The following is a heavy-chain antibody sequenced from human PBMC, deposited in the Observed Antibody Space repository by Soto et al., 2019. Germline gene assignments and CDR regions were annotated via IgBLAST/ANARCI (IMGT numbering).Heavy chain of an antibody. D-gene: IGHD6-13*01. CDR3: AKDLRLCVPHAISWYGDGMDG. CDR2: VWYDGSNK. V-gene: IGHV3-33*06. Sequence: QVQLEESGGGVVQPGKSLRLSCTASGFTFSSYGIHWVRQAPGKGLEWVAIVWYDGSNKYYADSVKGRFTISRDNSSNTVSRPMNGLRAELSALYYCAKDLRLCVPHAISWYGDGMDGWRRGTTVNAPS. CDR1: GFTFSSYG. J-gene: IGHJ6*01.